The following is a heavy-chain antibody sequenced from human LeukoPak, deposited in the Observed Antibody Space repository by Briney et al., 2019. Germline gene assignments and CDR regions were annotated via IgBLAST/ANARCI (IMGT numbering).Heavy chain of an antibody. CDR1: GGSISSSGYY. CDR3: ARYYGSGSYDNGDY. J-gene: IGHJ4*02. D-gene: IGHD3-10*01. Sequence: PSETLSLTCVVSGGSISSSGYYWGWIRQPPGKGLEWIASMYSSGSTYYNPSLKSRVTISVDTSKNQFSLKLSPVTAADTAEYYCARYYGSGSYDNGDYWGQGTLVTVSS. V-gene: IGHV4-39*07. CDR2: MYSSGST.